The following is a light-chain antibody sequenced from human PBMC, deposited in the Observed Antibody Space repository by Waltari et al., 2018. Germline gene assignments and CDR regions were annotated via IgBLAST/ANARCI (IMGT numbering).Light chain of an antibody. CDR2: DAS. J-gene: IGKJ4*01. CDR3: QQRSSLLPVT. Sequence: EIVLTQSPGTVSLSPGERATLSCRASQNVDNYVAWYQQRPGQTPKRLIYDASNRATGVPARFSGSGSGKDFTLTISGLEPEDFAVYYCQQRSSLLPVTFGGGTKVEIK. V-gene: IGKV3-11*01. CDR1: QNVDNY.